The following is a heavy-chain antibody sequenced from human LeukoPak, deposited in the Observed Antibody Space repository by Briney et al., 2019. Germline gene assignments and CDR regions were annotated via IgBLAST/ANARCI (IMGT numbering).Heavy chain of an antibody. Sequence: GGSLRLSCAASGFTFSNYWMNWVRPAPGKGLQWVANIKEDGSEKYYVDSVKGRFTISRDNAKNSLYLQMNSLRAEDTAVYYCARDGRDELRSVSTLEYWGQGTLVTVSS. J-gene: IGHJ4*02. V-gene: IGHV3-7*01. D-gene: IGHD4-11*01. CDR1: GFTFSNYW. CDR2: IKEDGSEK. CDR3: ARDGRDELRSVSTLEY.